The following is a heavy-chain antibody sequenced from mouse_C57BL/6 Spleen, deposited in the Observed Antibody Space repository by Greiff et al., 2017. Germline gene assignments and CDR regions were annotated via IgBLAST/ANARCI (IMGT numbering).Heavy chain of an antibody. CDR1: GFTFTDYY. V-gene: IGHV7-4*01. CDR3: VKAVDGYYSYYAMDY. Sequence: EVQVVESGGGLVQPGASLRLSCAASGFTFTDYYMSWVRQPPGKAPEWLALIRNKANGYTTEYTASVKGRFTISRDNSQNILYLQMNTLRAEDSATYYCVKAVDGYYSYYAMDYWGQGTSVTVSS. D-gene: IGHD2-3*01. J-gene: IGHJ4*01. CDR2: IRNKANGYTT.